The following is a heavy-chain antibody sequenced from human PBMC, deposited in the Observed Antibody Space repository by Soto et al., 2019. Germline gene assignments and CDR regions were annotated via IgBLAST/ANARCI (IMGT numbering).Heavy chain of an antibody. D-gene: IGHD3-16*01. V-gene: IGHV1-46*01. CDR1: GYTFTSYY. CDR2: INPSGGST. J-gene: IGHJ6*02. CDR3: ARVGGLSDLYYYGMDV. Sequence: QVQLVQSGAEVKKPGASAKVSCKASGYTFTSYYMHWVRQAPGQGLEWMGIINPSGGSTSYAQKFKGRVTMTRDTSTSTVYMELSSLRSEDTAVYYCARVGGLSDLYYYGMDVWGQGTTVTVSS.